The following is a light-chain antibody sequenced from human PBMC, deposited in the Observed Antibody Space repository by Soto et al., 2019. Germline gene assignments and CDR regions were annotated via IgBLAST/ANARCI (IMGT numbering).Light chain of an antibody. CDR1: QSISSSY. Sequence: EIVLTQSPGTLSLYPGERATLSCRASQSISSSYLAWYQQKPGQAPRLLIYAASSMATGIHDRFSGSGSGTDFTLTISRLEPEDFAVYYCQQYGSSSYTFGQGTQLEIK. V-gene: IGKV3-20*01. J-gene: IGKJ2*01. CDR3: QQYGSSSYT. CDR2: AAS.